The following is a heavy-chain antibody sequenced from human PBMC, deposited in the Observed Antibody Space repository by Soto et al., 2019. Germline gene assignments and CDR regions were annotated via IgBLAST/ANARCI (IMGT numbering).Heavy chain of an antibody. CDR3: ASQAYASNVPDS. D-gene: IGHD2-8*01. J-gene: IGHJ5*01. V-gene: IGHV5-51*01. Sequence: XGSLKTSCKGCGYNFARDWIGWVRQRPGKGLEWMGTIFPGDSDTKYSPSFEGHVTISVDKSITTAYLQWSSLKASDTAMYYCASQAYASNVPDSWGHGTLVTGSS. CDR1: GYNFARDW. CDR2: IFPGDSDT.